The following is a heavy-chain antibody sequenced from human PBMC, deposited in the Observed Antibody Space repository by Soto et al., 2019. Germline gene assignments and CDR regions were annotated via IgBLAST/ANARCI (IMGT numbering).Heavy chain of an antibody. J-gene: IGHJ3*02. D-gene: IGHD6-13*01. CDR1: GYKFSSYW. V-gene: IGHV5-51*03. CDR2: IYPDDSNT. CDR3: ARLLLDIAAAAGAFDI. Sequence: GKSLKISCKGSGYKFSSYWIACVRQMPGKGLEWMGIIYPDDSNTRYSPSFQGQVTISADKSISTAYLQWSSLKASDTAMYYCARLLLDIAAAAGAFDIWCPGTLLT.